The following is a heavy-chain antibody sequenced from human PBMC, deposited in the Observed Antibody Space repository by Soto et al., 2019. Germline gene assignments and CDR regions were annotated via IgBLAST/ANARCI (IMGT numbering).Heavy chain of an antibody. Sequence: GGSLRLSCAASGFTFSSYWMSWVRQAPGKGLEWVANIKQDGSEKYYVDSVKGRFTISRDNAKNSLYLQMSSLRAEDTAVYYCARHPYGDYPMYYYYYYMDVWGKGTTVTVSS. V-gene: IGHV3-7*01. CDR3: ARHPYGDYPMYYYYYYMDV. D-gene: IGHD4-17*01. CDR2: IKQDGSEK. J-gene: IGHJ6*03. CDR1: GFTFSSYW.